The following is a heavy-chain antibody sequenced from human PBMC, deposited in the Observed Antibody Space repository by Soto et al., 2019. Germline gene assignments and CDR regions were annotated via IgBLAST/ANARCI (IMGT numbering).Heavy chain of an antibody. D-gene: IGHD2-2*01. CDR3: GADCSSVVCYKHNGLDV. V-gene: IGHV3-30*04. CDR1: GFSLNSYA. Sequence: QRQLVESGGGVVQPGRSLRLSCEASGFSLNSYAIHWVRQAPGKGLEWVAVISFDGTHKYYGDSVKCRFSTSRDNSKNAVYLEMSRLTSNDAAVYYCGADCSSVVCYKHNGLDVWGQGTAVTVSA. J-gene: IGHJ6*01. CDR2: ISFDGTHK.